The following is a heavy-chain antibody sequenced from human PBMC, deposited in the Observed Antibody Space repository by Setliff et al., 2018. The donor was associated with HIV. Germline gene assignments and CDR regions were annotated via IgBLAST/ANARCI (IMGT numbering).Heavy chain of an antibody. CDR1: GYTFTSDY. Sequence: ASVKVSCKASGYTFTSDYIHWVRQAPGRGLEWMGIINPAGNPTSYAQKFQGRLTMTRGTSISTAYMELSRLRPDDTAVYYCVRIGRGAYYFDYWGQGGLVTVSS. CDR2: INPAGNPT. V-gene: IGHV1-46*01. D-gene: IGHD3-16*01. CDR3: VRIGRGAYYFDY. J-gene: IGHJ4*02.